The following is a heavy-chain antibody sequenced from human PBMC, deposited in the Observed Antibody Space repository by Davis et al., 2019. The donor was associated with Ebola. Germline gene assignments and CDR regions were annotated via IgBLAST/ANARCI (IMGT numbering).Heavy chain of an antibody. CDR3: ARDPYSSSWYEFSEYFQH. D-gene: IGHD6-13*01. J-gene: IGHJ1*01. CDR2: ISYDGSNK. Sequence: GESLKISCAASGFTFSSYAMHWVRQAPGKGLEWVAVISYDGSNKYYADSVKGRFTISRDNSKNTLYLQMNSLRAEDTAVYYCARDPYSSSWYEFSEYFQHWGQGTLVTVSS. V-gene: IGHV3-30-3*01. CDR1: GFTFSSYA.